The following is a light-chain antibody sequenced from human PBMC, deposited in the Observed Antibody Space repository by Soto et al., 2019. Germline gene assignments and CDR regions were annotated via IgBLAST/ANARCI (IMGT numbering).Light chain of an antibody. V-gene: IGLV1-40*01. CDR1: SSNIGANYD. CDR3: QSYDSSLSGYV. Sequence: QSVLTQPPSVSGAPGQRVTISCTGSSSNIGANYDVHWYQQLPGTAPKLLIYGNSIRPSGVPDRFSGSKSGTSASLAITGLQAEDEADYYCQSYDSSLSGYVFGSGTKLTVL. CDR2: GNS. J-gene: IGLJ1*01.